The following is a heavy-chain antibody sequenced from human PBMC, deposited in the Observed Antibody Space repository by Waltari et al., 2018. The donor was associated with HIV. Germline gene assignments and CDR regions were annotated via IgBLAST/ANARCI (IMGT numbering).Heavy chain of an antibody. V-gene: IGHV1-46*01. CDR1: GEPLTRYS. J-gene: IGHJ3*01. CDR2: INPTTGTT. Sequence: VHLVHSGAAVWEPRASLGLSCSAAGEPLTRYSLIRVCTAPGKGLEWMGIINPTTGTTNYGQNFQGRVTMTRDTSTSTVYMELRSLTSEDTAVYYCARDGPHIVVVTVRTTDGFDVWGQGTMVIVSS. CDR3: ARDGPHIVVVTVRTTDGFDV. D-gene: IGHD2-21*02.